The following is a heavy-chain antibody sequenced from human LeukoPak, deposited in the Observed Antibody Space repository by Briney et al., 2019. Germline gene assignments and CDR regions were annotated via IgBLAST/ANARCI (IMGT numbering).Heavy chain of an antibody. CDR1: GYTFTGYY. D-gene: IGHD6-13*01. CDR3: ARGQQLASN. Sequence: ASVKVSCKASGYTFTGYYIYWVRQAPGQGLEWMGWINPNSGGTNYAQKFQGRVTMTREMSISTAYMGLSRLRSDDTAVYYCARGQQLASNWGQGTLDTVSS. CDR2: INPNSGGT. J-gene: IGHJ4*02. V-gene: IGHV1-2*02.